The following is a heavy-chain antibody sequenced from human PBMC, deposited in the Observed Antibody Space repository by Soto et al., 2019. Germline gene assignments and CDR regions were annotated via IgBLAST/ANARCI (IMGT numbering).Heavy chain of an antibody. Sequence: GVSLRLSCVASGFTVWGDWMSWVRQAPGKGLEWVANIKQDGSAKQYLDSVRGRFTISRDNSKNSVYLQMNSLRAEDTALYYCAGDFDGGFSYGPGDNWGQGTLVTVSS. CDR2: IKQDGSAK. V-gene: IGHV3-7*01. J-gene: IGHJ4*02. CDR3: AGDFDGGFSYGPGDN. CDR1: GFTVWGDW. D-gene: IGHD2-15*01.